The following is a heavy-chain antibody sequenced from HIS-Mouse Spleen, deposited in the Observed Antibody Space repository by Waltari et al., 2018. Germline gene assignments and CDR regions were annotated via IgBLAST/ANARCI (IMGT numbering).Heavy chain of an antibody. D-gene: IGHD6-13*01. Sequence: QLQLQESCPGLVTPSATLSLPCPFSAGPLLSSRYHWAWIRQPPGKGLQWIGSIYYSGSTYYNPSLKSRVTISVDTSKNQFSLKLSSVTAADTAVYYCAREIPYSSSWYDWYFDLWGRGTLVTVSS. J-gene: IGHJ2*01. CDR1: AGPLLSSRYH. CDR3: AREIPYSSSWYDWYFDL. V-gene: IGHV4-39*07. CDR2: IYYSGST.